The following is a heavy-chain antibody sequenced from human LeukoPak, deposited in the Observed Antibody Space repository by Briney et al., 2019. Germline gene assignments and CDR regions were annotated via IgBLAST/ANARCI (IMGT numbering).Heavy chain of an antibody. CDR2: FDPEDGET. V-gene: IGHV1-24*01. CDR3: ATSARYYFDY. CDR1: GYTLTELS. D-gene: IGHD6-19*01. J-gene: IGHJ4*02. Sequence: VASVKVSCKVSGYTLTELSMHWVRQAPGKGLEWMGGFDPEDGETIYAQKFRGRVTMTEDTSTDTAYMELSSLRSEDTAVYYCATSARYYFDYWGQGTLVTVPS.